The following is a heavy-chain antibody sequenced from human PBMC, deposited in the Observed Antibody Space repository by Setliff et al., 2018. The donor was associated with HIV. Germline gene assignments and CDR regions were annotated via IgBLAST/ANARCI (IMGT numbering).Heavy chain of an antibody. CDR3: ARDGEGGYFQQ. CDR2: MNPNSGNT. J-gene: IGHJ1*01. CDR1: GYRFNTYG. V-gene: IGHV1-8*02. Sequence: ASVKVSCKASGYRFNTYGISWVRQATGQGLEWMGWMNPNSGNTGYAQKFQGRVTMTRNTSITTSYMDLSSLRSEDTAMYYCARDGEGGYFQQWGQGTLVTVSS. D-gene: IGHD3-22*01.